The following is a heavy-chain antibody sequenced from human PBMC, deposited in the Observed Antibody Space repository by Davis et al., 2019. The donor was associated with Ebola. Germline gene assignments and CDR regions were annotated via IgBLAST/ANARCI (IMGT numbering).Heavy chain of an antibody. J-gene: IGHJ6*02. CDR1: GKSLSAYY. CDR3: ARGPPLIVVVPAAIWYYYGMDV. Sequence: SETLSLTCAVYGKSLSAYYWSWIRQPPGKGLEWIGEINHSGSTNYNPSLKSRVTISVDTSKNQFSLKLSSVTAADTAVYYCARGPPLIVVVPAAIWYYYGMDVWGQGTTVTVSS. CDR2: INHSGST. D-gene: IGHD2-2*01. V-gene: IGHV4-34*01.